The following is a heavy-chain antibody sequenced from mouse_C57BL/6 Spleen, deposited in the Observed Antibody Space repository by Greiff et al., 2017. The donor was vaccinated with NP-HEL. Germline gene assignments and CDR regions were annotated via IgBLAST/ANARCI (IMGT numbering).Heavy chain of an antibody. CDR2: ISRGSSTI. Sequence: EVQRVESGGGLVKPGGSLKLSCAASGFTFSDYGMHWVRPAPEKGLEWVAYISRGSSTIYYADTVKGRFTLSRDHSNNTLFLQMTSLRSEDTGMYYCARAYYYGSSYGAYWGQGTLVTVSA. CDR1: GFTFSDYG. V-gene: IGHV5-17*01. D-gene: IGHD1-1*01. CDR3: ARAYYYGSSYGAY. J-gene: IGHJ3*01.